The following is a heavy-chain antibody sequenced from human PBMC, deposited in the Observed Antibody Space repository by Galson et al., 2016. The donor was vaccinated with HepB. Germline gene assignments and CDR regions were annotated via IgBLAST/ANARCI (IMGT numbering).Heavy chain of an antibody. Sequence: SLRLSCAASGVTFSSYAMSWVRQAPGKGLEWVSGISGSGSRTYYADSVKGRFTISRDNSKNTLYLQMNSLRAEDTAVYYCARAAHPAAFDYWGQGTLVTVSS. J-gene: IGHJ4*02. V-gene: IGHV3-23*01. CDR1: GVTFSSYA. CDR2: ISGSGSRT. CDR3: ARAAHPAAFDY. D-gene: IGHD6-25*01.